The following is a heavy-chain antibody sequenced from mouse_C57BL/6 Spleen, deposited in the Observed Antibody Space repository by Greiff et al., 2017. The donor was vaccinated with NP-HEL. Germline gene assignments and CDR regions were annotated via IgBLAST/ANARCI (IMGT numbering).Heavy chain of an antibody. J-gene: IGHJ4*01. CDR3: ARRGGYYYAMDY. D-gene: IGHD3-1*01. CDR1: GYTFTSYW. Sequence: VQLQQPGAELVKPGASVKLSCKASGYTFTSYWMQWVKQRPGQGLEWIGEIDPSDSYTNYNHKFKGKATLTVDTSSSTAYMQLSSLTSEDSAVYYCARRGGYYYAMDYWGQGTSVTVAS. V-gene: IGHV1-50*01. CDR2: IDPSDSYT.